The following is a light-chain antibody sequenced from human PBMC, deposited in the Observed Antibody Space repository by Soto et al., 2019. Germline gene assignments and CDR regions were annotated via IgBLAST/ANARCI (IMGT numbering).Light chain of an antibody. V-gene: IGLV2-14*01. CDR3: SSYTSSSTPCV. CDR2: DVS. CDR1: SSDVGGYNY. Sequence: QSVLAQPASVSGSPGQSITISCTGTSSDVGGYNYVSWYQQHPGKAPKLMIYDVSNRPSGVSNRFSGSKSGNTASLTISGFQAEDEADYYCSSYTSSSTPCVFGPGPKVTVL. J-gene: IGLJ1*01.